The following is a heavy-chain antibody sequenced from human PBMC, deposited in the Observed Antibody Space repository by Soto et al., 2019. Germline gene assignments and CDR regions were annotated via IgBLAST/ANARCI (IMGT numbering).Heavy chain of an antibody. CDR1: GGSISSSSYY. Sequence: SETLSLTCTVSGGSISSSSYYWGWIRQPPGKGLEWIGSIYYSGSTYYNPSLKSRVTISVDTSKNQFSLKLSSVTAADTAVYYCARGLTSYGSRSGIDPWGQGTLVTVSS. V-gene: IGHV4-39*01. CDR3: ARGLTSYGSRSGIDP. D-gene: IGHD3-10*01. J-gene: IGHJ5*02. CDR2: IYYSGST.